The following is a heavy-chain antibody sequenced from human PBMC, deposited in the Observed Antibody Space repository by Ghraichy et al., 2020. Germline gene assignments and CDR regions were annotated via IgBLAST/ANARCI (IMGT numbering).Heavy chain of an antibody. Sequence: SETLSLTCTVSGGSISSYYWSWIRQPAGKGLEWIGRIYTSGSTNYNPSLKSRVTMSVDTSKNQFSLKLSSVTAADTAVYYCARGTDPYLIGVFDYWGQGTLVTVSS. D-gene: IGHD3-10*01. CDR2: IYTSGST. V-gene: IGHV4-4*07. CDR1: GGSISSYY. CDR3: ARGTDPYLIGVFDY. J-gene: IGHJ4*02.